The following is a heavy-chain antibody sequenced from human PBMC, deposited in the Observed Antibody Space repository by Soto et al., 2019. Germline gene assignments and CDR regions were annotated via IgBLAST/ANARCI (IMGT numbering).Heavy chain of an antibody. D-gene: IGHD2-15*01. CDR2: INGDNGNT. CDR1: GYTFITYA. CDR3: ARRVVTATVDAFDS. V-gene: IGHV1-3*01. J-gene: IGHJ3*02. Sequence: ASVKVSCKASGYTFITYAMHWVRQAPGQRLEWMGWINGDNGNTKYSQKFQGRVTITRDTSASTAYMELSSLRSEDTAVYYCARRVVTATVDAFDSWGQGTMVTVSS.